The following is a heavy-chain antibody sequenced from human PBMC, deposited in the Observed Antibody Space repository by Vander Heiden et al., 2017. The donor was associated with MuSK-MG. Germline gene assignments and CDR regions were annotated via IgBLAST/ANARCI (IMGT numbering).Heavy chain of an antibody. V-gene: IGHV3-21*01. CDR2: IGKGGATF. Sequence: LVESGGGLVKPGGSLRLSCTASGSTFSNSSMTWVRQAPGKGLEWVSSIGKGGATFHYADSVKGRFTISRDNAKKSLFLQMNSLRPEDTAVYFCVSRVSSGGGFDLWGRGTLVSVS. J-gene: IGHJ2*01. CDR1: GSTFSNSS. CDR3: VSRVSSGGGFDL. D-gene: IGHD6-19*01.